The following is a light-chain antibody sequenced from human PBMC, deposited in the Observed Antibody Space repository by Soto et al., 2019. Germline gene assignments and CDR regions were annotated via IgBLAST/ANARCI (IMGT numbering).Light chain of an antibody. CDR3: SSYAGNNNCV. J-gene: IGLJ1*01. V-gene: IGLV2-8*01. Sequence: QSVLTQPPSASGSPGQSVTIYCTGTSSDVGGYKYVSWYQQHPGKAPKLMIFEVSKRPSGVPDRFFGSKSGNTASLTVSGLQAEDEADYYCSSYAGNNNCVFGTGTKVTVL. CDR2: EVS. CDR1: SSDVGGYKY.